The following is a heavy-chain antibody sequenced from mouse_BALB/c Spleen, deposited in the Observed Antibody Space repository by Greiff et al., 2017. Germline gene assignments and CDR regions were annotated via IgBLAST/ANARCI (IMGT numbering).Heavy chain of an antibody. V-gene: IGHV1-54*01. CDR3: ARGALPYYFDY. CDR1: GYAFTNYL. CDR2: INPGSGGT. Sequence: QVQLKESGAELVRPGTSVKVSCKASGYAFTNYLIEWVKQRPGQGLEWIGVINPGSGGTNYNEKFKGKATLTADKSSSTAYMQLSSLTSDDSAVYFCARGALPYYFDYWGQGTTLTVSS. D-gene: IGHD3-1*01. J-gene: IGHJ2*01.